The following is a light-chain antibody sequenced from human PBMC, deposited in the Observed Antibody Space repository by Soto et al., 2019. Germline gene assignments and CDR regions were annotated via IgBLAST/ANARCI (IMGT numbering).Light chain of an antibody. Sequence: QSVLTHPASVSGSPGQSITISCTGTSTDIGRYNYVSWYQQHPGKAPKLMIYDVSNRPSGVSNRFSGSKSGNTASLTISGLQAEDEADYYCSSYTSSSTYVFGTETKVTVL. J-gene: IGLJ1*01. CDR3: SSYTSSSTYV. CDR2: DVS. CDR1: STDIGRYNY. V-gene: IGLV2-14*03.